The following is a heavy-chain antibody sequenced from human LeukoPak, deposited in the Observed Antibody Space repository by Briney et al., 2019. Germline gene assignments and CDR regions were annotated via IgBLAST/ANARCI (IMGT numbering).Heavy chain of an antibody. Sequence: GGSLRLSCAASGFTFSSYSMNWVRQAPGKGLEWVAVISYDGSNKYYADSVKGRFTISRDNSKNTLYLQMNSLRAEDTAVYYCAKEGGYSGYVDYWGQGTLVTVSS. CDR2: ISYDGSNK. J-gene: IGHJ4*02. D-gene: IGHD5-12*01. CDR1: GFTFSSYS. V-gene: IGHV3-30*18. CDR3: AKEGGYSGYVDY.